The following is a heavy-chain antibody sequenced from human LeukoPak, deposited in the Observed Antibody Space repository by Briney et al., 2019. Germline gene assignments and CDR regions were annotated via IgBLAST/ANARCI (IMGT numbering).Heavy chain of an antibody. CDR2: IKSKTDGGTT. V-gene: IGHV3-15*01. Sequence: TPGGPLRLSCAASGFTFSNAWMSWVRQAPGKGLEWVGRIKSKTDGGTTDYAAPVKGRFTISRDDSKNTLYLQMNSLKTEDTAVYYCTTVSPVGELGDAFDIWGQGTMVTVSS. J-gene: IGHJ3*02. CDR1: GFTFSNAW. D-gene: IGHD1-26*01. CDR3: TTVSPVGELGDAFDI.